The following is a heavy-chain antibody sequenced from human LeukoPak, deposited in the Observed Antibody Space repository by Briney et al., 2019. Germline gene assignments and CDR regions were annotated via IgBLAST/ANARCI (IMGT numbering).Heavy chain of an antibody. CDR2: INQDGSEK. J-gene: IGHJ6*04. CDR3: SRALEV. Sequence: AGSLRLSCEVSGFIFRNHWMDWVRQAPGRGLVWVANINQDGSEKYFVDSVRGRFTIFRDNAKNTLYLQMNSLGAEETAVYYCSRALEVWGKGTTVTVSS. V-gene: IGHV3-7*01. CDR1: GFIFRNHW.